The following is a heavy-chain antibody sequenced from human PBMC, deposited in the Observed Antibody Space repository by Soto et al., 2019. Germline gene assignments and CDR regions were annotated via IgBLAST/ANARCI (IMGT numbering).Heavy chain of an antibody. Sequence: PSETLSLTCTVSGGSITNYYWSWIRQPPGKGLEWIGYFYYSGSTNYNPSLKSRVTISVDTSKNQFSLELSSVTAADAAVYYCARGPGSNWFDPWGQGTLVTVSS. V-gene: IGHV4-59*01. J-gene: IGHJ5*01. CDR3: ARGPGSNWFDP. CDR1: GGSITNYY. CDR2: FYYSGST.